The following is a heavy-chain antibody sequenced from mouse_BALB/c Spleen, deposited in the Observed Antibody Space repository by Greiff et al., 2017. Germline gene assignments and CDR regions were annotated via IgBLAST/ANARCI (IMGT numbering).Heavy chain of an antibody. CDR1: GYSITSGYY. Sequence: EVQLQESGPGLVKPSQSLSLTCSVTGYSITSGYYWNWIRQFPGNKLEWMGYISYDGSNNYNPSLENRISITRDTSKNQFFLKLNSVTTEDTATYYCARVDYGSSYEDYWGQGTTLTVSS. J-gene: IGHJ2*01. CDR3: ARVDYGSSYEDY. CDR2: ISYDGSN. D-gene: IGHD1-1*01. V-gene: IGHV3-6*02.